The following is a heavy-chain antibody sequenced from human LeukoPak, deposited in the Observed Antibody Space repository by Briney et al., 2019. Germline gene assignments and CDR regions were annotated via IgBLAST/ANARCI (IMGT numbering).Heavy chain of an antibody. CDR3: ARESSWGNFDY. J-gene: IGHJ4*02. D-gene: IGHD7-27*01. CDR1: GGSFSGYF. V-gene: IGHV4-34*01. Sequence: SETLSLTCAVFGGSFSGYFWSWIRQPPGKGLEWIGEISHSGSTNYNPSLKSRVTISVDTSKNQFSLKLSYVTAADTAVYFCARESSWGNFDYWGQGTLVTVSS. CDR2: ISHSGST.